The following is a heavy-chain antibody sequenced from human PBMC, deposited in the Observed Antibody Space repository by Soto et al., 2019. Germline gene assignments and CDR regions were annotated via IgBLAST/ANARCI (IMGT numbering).Heavy chain of an antibody. CDR2: INHSGST. CDR3: ARGGGYCTNGVCYRARYYYYYMDV. D-gene: IGHD2-8*01. J-gene: IGHJ6*03. Sequence: SETLSLTCAVYGGSFSGYYWSWIRQPPGKGLEWIGEINHSGSTNYNPSLKSRVTISVDTSKNQFSLKLSSVTAADTAVYYCARGGGYCTNGVCYRARYYYYYMDVWGKGTTVTVSS. CDR1: GGSFSGYY. V-gene: IGHV4-34*01.